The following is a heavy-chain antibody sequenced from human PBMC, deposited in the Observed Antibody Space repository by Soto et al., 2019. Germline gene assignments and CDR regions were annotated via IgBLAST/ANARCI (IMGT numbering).Heavy chain of an antibody. J-gene: IGHJ5*02. CDR3: ASLVSGGYGDWLDH. CDR2: IYYSGTT. V-gene: IGHV4-39*01. Sequence: SLTCTVSGGSISSSSYYWGWIRQPPGKGLEWIGSIYYSGTTYYNPSLKSRVTISVDTSNNQFSLKLSSVTAAATDVYYCASLVSGGYGDWLDHWGQGALVTVSS. D-gene: IGHD5-12*01. CDR1: GGSISSSSYY.